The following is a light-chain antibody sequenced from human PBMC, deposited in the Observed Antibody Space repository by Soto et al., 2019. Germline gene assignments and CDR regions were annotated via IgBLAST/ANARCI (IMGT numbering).Light chain of an antibody. CDR1: QSVSSNY. CDR3: QQYGRSPMFT. CDR2: GAD. Sequence: EIVLTQSPGTLSLSPGERATLSCRASQSVSSNYLAWYQQKPGQAPRLLIYGADRGAAGIPDRFIVSGSGTDFTLTINRLEPEDFAVYFCQQYGRSPMFTFGQGTKLEIK. V-gene: IGKV3-20*01. J-gene: IGKJ2*01.